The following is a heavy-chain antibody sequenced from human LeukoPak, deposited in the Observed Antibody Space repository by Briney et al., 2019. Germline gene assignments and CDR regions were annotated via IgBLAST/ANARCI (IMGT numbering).Heavy chain of an antibody. CDR2: ISSSGSTI. D-gene: IGHD3-10*01. J-gene: IGHJ4*02. CDR1: GFTFSDYY. V-gene: IGHV3-11*01. CDR3: ARPLRVRFPNEYYFDY. Sequence: PGGSLRLSCAASGFTFSDYYMSWIRQAPGKGLEWVSYISSSGSTIYYADSVKGRFTISRDNAKNSLYLQMNSLRAEDTAVYYCARPLRVRFPNEYYFDYWGQGTLVTVSS.